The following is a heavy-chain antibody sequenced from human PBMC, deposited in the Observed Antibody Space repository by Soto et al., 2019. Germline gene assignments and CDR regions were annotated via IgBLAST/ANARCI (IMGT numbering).Heavy chain of an antibody. CDR2: ISGSGGST. D-gene: IGHD1-1*01. CDR3: GKDKSRGNLAHGAFDI. CDR1: GFTFSSYA. V-gene: IGHV3-23*01. Sequence: GGSLRLSCAASGFTFSSYAMSWVRQAPGTGLEWVSAISGSGGSTYYADSVKGRFTISRDNSKNTLYRQMNSLRTEDTAVYYCGKDKSRGNLAHGAFDIWVQGTMVTVSS. J-gene: IGHJ3*02.